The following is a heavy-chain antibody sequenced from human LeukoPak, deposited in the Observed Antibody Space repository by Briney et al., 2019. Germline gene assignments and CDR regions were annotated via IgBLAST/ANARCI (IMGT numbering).Heavy chain of an antibody. CDR2: IYSSGIT. Sequence: SETLSLTCTVSGGSIISDDYYWNWIRQPPGKGLEWIGYIYSSGITYYNPSLKSRVIISVETSKNQFSLNLRSATAADSAVYYCATLSDEGGYYFDLWGQGTLVAVSS. J-gene: IGHJ4*02. D-gene: IGHD3-16*01. V-gene: IGHV4-30-4*08. CDR1: GGSIISDDYY. CDR3: ATLSDEGGYYFDL.